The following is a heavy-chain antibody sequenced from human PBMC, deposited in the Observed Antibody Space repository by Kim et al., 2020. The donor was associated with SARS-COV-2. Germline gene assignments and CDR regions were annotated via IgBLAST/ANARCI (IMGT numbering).Heavy chain of an antibody. Sequence: SETLSLTCTVSGGSISSGGYYWSWIRQHPGKGLEWIGYIYYSGSTYYNPSLKSRVTISVDTSKNQFSLKLSSVTAADTAVYYCARVKVPSGYDFGLPPDYWGQGTLVTVSS. CDR2: IYYSGST. V-gene: IGHV4-31*03. CDR3: ARVKVPSGYDFGLPPDY. J-gene: IGHJ4*02. CDR1: GGSISSGGYY. D-gene: IGHD5-12*01.